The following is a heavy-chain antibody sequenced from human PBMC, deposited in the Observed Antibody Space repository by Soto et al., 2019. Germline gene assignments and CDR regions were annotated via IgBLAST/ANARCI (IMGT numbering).Heavy chain of an antibody. D-gene: IGHD5-12*01. CDR3: AARNLVAHD. CDR2: IYSGGTT. V-gene: IGHV3-66*01. Sequence: EVQLVESGGGLVQPGESLRLSCAASGFTFSSNYMSWVRQAPGKGLEWVSLIYSGGTTDYEDTVKGRITISRDKSKNTLYLQMNSLRAKDTAVYYCAARNLVAHDWGQGTMVTVSS. CDR1: GFTFSSNY. J-gene: IGHJ4*02.